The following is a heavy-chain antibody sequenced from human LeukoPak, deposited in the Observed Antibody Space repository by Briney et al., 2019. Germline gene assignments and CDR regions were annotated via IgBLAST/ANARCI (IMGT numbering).Heavy chain of an antibody. V-gene: IGHV1-69*13. CDR1: AGTSSSYA. D-gene: IGHD1-7*01. CDR2: IIPIFGTA. CDR3: AISEAELFDI. Sequence: SVKASCKASAGTSSSYAISRVRHAPGQGPEWMGGIIPIFGTANYAQKFQGRVTITADASTSTAYMELSSLRSEDTAVYYCAISEAELFDIWGQGTMVTVSS. J-gene: IGHJ3*02.